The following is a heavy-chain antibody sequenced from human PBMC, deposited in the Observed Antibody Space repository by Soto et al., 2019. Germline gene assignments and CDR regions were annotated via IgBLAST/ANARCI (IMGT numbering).Heavy chain of an antibody. CDR1: GFTFSSYG. Sequence: GGSLRLSCAASGFTFSSYGMHWVRQAPGKGLEWVAVIWYDGSNKYYADSVKGRFTISRDNSKNTLYLQMNSLRAEDTAVYYWARGGIAARSPGGWVDPWGQGP. CDR3: ARGGIAARSPGGWVDP. CDR2: IWYDGSNK. J-gene: IGHJ5*02. V-gene: IGHV3-33*01. D-gene: IGHD6-6*01.